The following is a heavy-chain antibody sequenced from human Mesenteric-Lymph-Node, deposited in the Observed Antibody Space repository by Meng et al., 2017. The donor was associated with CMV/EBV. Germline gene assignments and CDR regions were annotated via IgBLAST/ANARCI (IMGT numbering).Heavy chain of an antibody. CDR1: GGSIIGYF. V-gene: IGHV4-34*01. J-gene: IGHJ4*02. D-gene: IGHD6-6*01. Sequence: GSLRLSCGVYGGSIIGYFWSWIRQPPGKGLEWIGEISHAGTTNYNPSLKSRVTLSLDMSKNQFSLNLSSVTAADTAVYYCARVSSVSSSSLWGQGTLVTSPQ. CDR2: ISHAGTT. CDR3: ARVSSVSSSSL.